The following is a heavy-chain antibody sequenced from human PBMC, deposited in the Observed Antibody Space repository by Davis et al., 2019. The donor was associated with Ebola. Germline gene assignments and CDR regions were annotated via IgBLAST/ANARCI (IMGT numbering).Heavy chain of an antibody. Sequence: GSLRLSCTDSVITFSSYAMTWVRQAPGKGLEWVSAISGSGGSTYYADSVKGRFTISRDNSKNTLYLQMNSLRAEDTAVYYCARVQEGYSYGYYYYGMDVWGKGTTVTVSS. CDR1: VITFSSYA. V-gene: IGHV3-23*01. CDR3: ARVQEGYSYGYYYYGMDV. J-gene: IGHJ6*04. CDR2: ISGSGGST. D-gene: IGHD5-18*01.